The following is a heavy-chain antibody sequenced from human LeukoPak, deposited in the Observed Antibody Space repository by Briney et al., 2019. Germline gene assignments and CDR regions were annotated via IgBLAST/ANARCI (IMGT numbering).Heavy chain of an antibody. CDR2: IYTSGST. V-gene: IGHV4-61*02. CDR3: ARGWGSGYWFDP. J-gene: IGHJ5*02. CDR1: GGSISSGSYY. D-gene: IGHD6-19*01. Sequence: SETLSLTCTVSGGSISSGSYYWSWIRQPAGKGLERIGRIYTSGSTNYNPSLKSRVTISVDTSKNQFSLKLSSVTAADTAVYYCARGWGSGYWFDPWGQGTLVTVSS.